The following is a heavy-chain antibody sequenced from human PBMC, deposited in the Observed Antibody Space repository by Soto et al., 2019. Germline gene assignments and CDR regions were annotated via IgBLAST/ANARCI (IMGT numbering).Heavy chain of an antibody. J-gene: IGHJ5*02. CDR2: IIPLFGTA. Sequence: ASLKVSCKASGGTFSSDIISWVRQAPGQGLEWMGGIIPLFGTADYAQKFQDRVTITADESTTTAYMELSSLRSEDTAIYYCARAYSSNRYWFDPWGQGTLVTVSS. CDR3: ARAYSSNRYWFDP. V-gene: IGHV1-69*13. CDR1: GGTFSSDI. D-gene: IGHD6-13*01.